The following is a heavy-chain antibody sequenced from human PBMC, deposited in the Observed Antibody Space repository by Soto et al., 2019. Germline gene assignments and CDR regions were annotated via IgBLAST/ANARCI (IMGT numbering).Heavy chain of an antibody. CDR2: ISGSGGST. CDR1: GFTFSSYA. D-gene: IGHD4-17*01. J-gene: IGHJ4*02. CDR3: AKEHGDYNVFDY. Sequence: EVQLLESGGGLVQPGGSLRLSCAASGFTFSSYAMSWVRQAPGKGLEGVSAISGSGGSTYYADSVKGRFTISRDNYKNTLDLQMNSLRAEDTAVYYCAKEHGDYNVFDYWCQGPLVTVSS. V-gene: IGHV3-23*01.